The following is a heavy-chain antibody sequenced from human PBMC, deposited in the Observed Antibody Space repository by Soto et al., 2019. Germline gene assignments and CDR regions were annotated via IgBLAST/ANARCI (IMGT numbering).Heavy chain of an antibody. CDR3: AKELAIMGKGAFDM. CDR2: ISGGGGDST. D-gene: IGHD2-8*01. CDR1: GFTFSSYA. J-gene: IGHJ3*02. V-gene: IGHV3-23*01. Sequence: EVHLLESGGGLVQPGESLTLSCAASGFTFSSYAMSWVRQAPGKGLEWVSAISGGGGDSTYYADSVKGRLIISKDNSKTTLYMQMSRLRAEDTAVDYCAKELAIMGKGAFDMWGQGTMVTVSS.